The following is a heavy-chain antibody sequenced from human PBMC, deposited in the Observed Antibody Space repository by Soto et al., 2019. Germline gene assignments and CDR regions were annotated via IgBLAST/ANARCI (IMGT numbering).Heavy chain of an antibody. CDR3: ARDREDIVVVPAKPPDSYYYYYMDV. CDR2: INPSGGST. Sequence: ASVKVSCKASGDTFTSYYMHWVRQAPGQGLEWMGIINPSGGSTSYAQKFQGRVTMTRDTSTSTVYMELSSLRSEDTAVYYCARDREDIVVVPAKPPDSYYYYYMDVWGKGTTVTVS. J-gene: IGHJ6*03. V-gene: IGHV1-46*03. D-gene: IGHD2-2*01. CDR1: GDTFTSYY.